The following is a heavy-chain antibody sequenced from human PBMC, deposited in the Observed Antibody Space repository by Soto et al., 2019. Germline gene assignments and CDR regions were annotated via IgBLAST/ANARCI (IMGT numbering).Heavy chain of an antibody. Sequence: QLQLQESGPGLVKPSETLSLTCTVSGGSLSSSSYYWGWIRQPPGKGLEWIGSIYYSGSTYYNPSLKSRVTISVDTSKDQFSLKLSSVTAADTAVYYCARYSGSYGEYFQHWGQGTLVTVSS. D-gene: IGHD1-26*01. CDR2: IYYSGST. CDR1: GGSLSSSSYY. V-gene: IGHV4-39*01. J-gene: IGHJ1*01. CDR3: ARYSGSYGEYFQH.